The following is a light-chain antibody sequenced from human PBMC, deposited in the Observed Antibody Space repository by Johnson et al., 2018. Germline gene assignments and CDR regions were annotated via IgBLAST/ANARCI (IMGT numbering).Light chain of an antibody. J-gene: IGLJ1*01. V-gene: IGLV1-51*02. CDR2: ENN. Sequence: SVLTQPPSVSAAPGQKVTISCSGSRSNIGNNYVSWYQQLPGTAPKLLIYENNKRPSGIPDRFSGSKSGTSVTLGITGLQTGDAADYYCGTWDSRLSAGNVFGSGTKVSVL. CDR3: GTWDSRLSAGNV. CDR1: RSNIGNNY.